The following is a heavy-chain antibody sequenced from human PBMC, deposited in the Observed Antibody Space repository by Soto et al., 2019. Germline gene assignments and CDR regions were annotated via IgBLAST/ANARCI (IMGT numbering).Heavy chain of an antibody. J-gene: IGHJ4*02. V-gene: IGHV6-1*01. D-gene: IGHD2-21*01. CDR2: TYYRSKWYY. CDR1: GDSVSNTGVV. Sequence: SQTLSLTCAISGDSVSNTGVVWNWIRQSPSRGLEWLGRTYYRSKWYYNYAVSVESRITINPDTSKNQFSLQLNSVTPEDTAVYYCAREDWRPAADPEKFDYWGQGTLVTVSS. CDR3: AREDWRPAADPEKFDY.